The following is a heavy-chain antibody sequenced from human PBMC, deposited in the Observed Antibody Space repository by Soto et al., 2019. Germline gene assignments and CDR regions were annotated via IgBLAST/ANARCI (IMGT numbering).Heavy chain of an antibody. J-gene: IGHJ4*02. D-gene: IGHD1-26*01. Sequence: SETLSLTCAVSGASFSGCYWSWIRQSPGKGLEWIGEIDHSGITNHNTALKSRATMSVDTSKNQFSLKLRSVTAADPAVYYCARGVSVTLAVQGGAPDKNYFDSWSQGTLVT. V-gene: IGHV4-34*04. CDR3: ARGVSVTLAVQGGAPDKNYFDS. CDR2: IDHSGIT. CDR1: GASFSGCY.